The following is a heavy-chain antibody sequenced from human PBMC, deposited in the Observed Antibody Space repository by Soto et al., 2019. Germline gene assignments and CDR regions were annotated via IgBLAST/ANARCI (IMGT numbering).Heavy chain of an antibody. V-gene: IGHV2-5*02. D-gene: IGHD4-17*01. J-gene: IGHJ3*02. CDR2: IYWDDDK. CDR1: GFSLSTSGVG. Sequence: QITLKESGPTLVKPTQTLTLTCTFSGFSLSTSGVGVGWIRQHPGKALEWLALIYWDDDKRYSPSLKSRLTITKDTSKNQVVLTMTNMDPVDTATYYCAHSPDYGDYLDAFDIWGQVTMVTVSS. CDR3: AHSPDYGDYLDAFDI.